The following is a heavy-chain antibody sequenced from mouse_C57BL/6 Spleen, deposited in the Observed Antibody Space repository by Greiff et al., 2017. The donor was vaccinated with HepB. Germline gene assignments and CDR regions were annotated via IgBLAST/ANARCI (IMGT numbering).Heavy chain of an antibody. CDR2: IWRVGST. D-gene: IGHD2-2*01. V-gene: IGHV2-5*01. J-gene: IGHJ4*01. Sequence: QVQLQQSGPGLVQPSQSLSITCTVSGFSLTSYGVSWVRQSPGKGLEWLGVIWRVGSTDYNSAFMSRLSITKDNSKSQVFFKMNSLQADDTAIYYWSKNERYDGYYDAMDYWGQGTSVTVSS. CDR3: SKNERYDGYYDAMDY. CDR1: GFSLTSYG.